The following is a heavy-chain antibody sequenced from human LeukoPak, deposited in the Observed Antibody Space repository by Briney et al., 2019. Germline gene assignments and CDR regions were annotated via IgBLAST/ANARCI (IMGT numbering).Heavy chain of an antibody. CDR2: IRYDGSNK. CDR3: ASYDGSGSPRDY. CDR1: GFTFSSYG. V-gene: IGHV3-30*02. Sequence: SGGSLRLSCAASGFTFSSYGMHWVRQAPGKGLEWVAFIRYDGSNKYYADSVKGRFTISRDNSKNSLYLQMNSLRAEDTAVYYCASYDGSGSPRDYWGQGTLVTVSS. J-gene: IGHJ4*02. D-gene: IGHD3-10*01.